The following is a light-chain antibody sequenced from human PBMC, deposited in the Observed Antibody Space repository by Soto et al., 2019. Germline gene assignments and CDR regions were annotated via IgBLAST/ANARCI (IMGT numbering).Light chain of an antibody. CDR2: GAS. Sequence: EIVMTQSPVTLSVSPGDRATLSCRASESVSANLAWYQQKPGQAPSLLIIGASTRATGVPARFRGSGSGTEFTLTISSLQSEDFAVYYCQQYNNWPRTFGQGTKVEI. V-gene: IGKV3-15*01. J-gene: IGKJ1*01. CDR3: QQYNNWPRT. CDR1: ESVSAN.